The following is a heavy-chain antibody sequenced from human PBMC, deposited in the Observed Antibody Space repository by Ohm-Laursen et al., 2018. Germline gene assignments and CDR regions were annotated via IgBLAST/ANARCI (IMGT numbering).Heavy chain of an antibody. Sequence: SLRLSCTASGFTFSSYAMTWVRQALGKGLEWVSAIGGSGVNTFYADSVKGRFTISRDNSENTLYLQMNSLRAEDTAVYYCAKDHTSYYDFWTYGMDVWGQGTTVSVSS. D-gene: IGHD3-3*01. J-gene: IGHJ6*02. CDR2: IGGSGVNT. V-gene: IGHV3-23*01. CDR3: AKDHTSYYDFWTYGMDV. CDR1: GFTFSSYA.